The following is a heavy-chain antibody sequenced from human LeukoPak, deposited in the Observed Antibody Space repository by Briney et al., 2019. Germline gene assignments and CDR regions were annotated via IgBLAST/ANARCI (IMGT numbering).Heavy chain of an antibody. V-gene: IGHV3-7*01. CDR3: ARTQTYYDFWSGPSAPYFDY. CDR1: GFTFSSYW. J-gene: IGHJ4*02. D-gene: IGHD3-3*01. Sequence: GGSLRLSCAASGFTFSSYWMSWVRQAQGKGLEWVASINQDGSEKYYVDSVKGRFTISRDNAKNSLYLQVNSLRAEDTAVYYCARTQTYYDFWSGPSAPYFDYWGQGTLVTVSS. CDR2: INQDGSEK.